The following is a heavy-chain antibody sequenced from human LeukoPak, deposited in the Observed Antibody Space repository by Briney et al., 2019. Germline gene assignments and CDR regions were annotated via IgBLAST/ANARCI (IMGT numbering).Heavy chain of an antibody. D-gene: IGHD3-10*01. CDR3: ARDSGDLTDF. V-gene: IGHV4-59*12. CDR1: GGSSSSYY. CDR2: IYYSGST. Sequence: SETLSLTCTVSGGSSSSYYWSWIRQPPGKGLEWIGHIYYSGSTNYNPSLKSRVTISVDTSKNQFSLKLSSVTAADTAVYYCARDSGDLTDFWGQGTLVTVSS. J-gene: IGHJ4*02.